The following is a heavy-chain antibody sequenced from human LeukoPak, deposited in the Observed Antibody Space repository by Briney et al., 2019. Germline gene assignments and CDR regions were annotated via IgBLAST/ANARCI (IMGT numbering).Heavy chain of an antibody. CDR1: GVSISSYY. J-gene: IGHJ3*02. CDR3: ARDRISSIAAAGNDALDI. D-gene: IGHD6-13*01. Sequence: SETLSLTCTVSGVSISSYYWSWIRQPPGKGLEWIGYIYYSGSTNYNPSLKSRVTVSVDSSKNQFSLKLSSVTAADTAVYYCARDRISSIAAAGNDALDIWGQGTMVTVSS. V-gene: IGHV4-59*12. CDR2: IYYSGST.